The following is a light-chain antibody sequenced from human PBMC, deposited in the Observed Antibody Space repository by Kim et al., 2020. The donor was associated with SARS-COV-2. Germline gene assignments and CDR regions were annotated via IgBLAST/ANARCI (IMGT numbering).Light chain of an antibody. CDR3: SSYRAGINTIYV. CDR1: SSDIGGYKY. J-gene: IGLJ1*01. Sequence: QSALTQPAAVSGSPGQSITISCSGTSSDIGGYKYVSWYQQHPGKAPKLLIFDVNNRPSGISNRFSGSKSGNTASLTISGLQTEDDAEYYCSSYRAGINTIYVFGTGTKVTVL. CDR2: DVN. V-gene: IGLV2-14*03.